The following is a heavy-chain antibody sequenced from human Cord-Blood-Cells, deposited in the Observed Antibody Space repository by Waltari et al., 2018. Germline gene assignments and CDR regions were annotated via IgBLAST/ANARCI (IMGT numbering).Heavy chain of an antibody. CDR2: INSYRSST. Sequence: EVQLVESGGGLVQPGGSLRLSCAASGFTFSSYWMHWVRQAPGKGLVWGSRINSYRSSTSDADSVKGRFTISRDNAKNTLYLQMNSLRAEDTAVYYCARERSGSYWSAFDIWGQGTMVTVSS. CDR1: GFTFSSYW. V-gene: IGHV3-74*01. J-gene: IGHJ3*02. D-gene: IGHD1-26*01. CDR3: ARERSGSYWSAFDI.